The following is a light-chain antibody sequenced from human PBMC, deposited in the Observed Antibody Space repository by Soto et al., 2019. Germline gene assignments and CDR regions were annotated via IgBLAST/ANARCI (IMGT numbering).Light chain of an antibody. CDR1: QSVSSS. V-gene: IGKV3-11*01. CDR3: QQHSNWPYT. J-gene: IGKJ2*01. CDR2: GAS. Sequence: EIVLTQSPATLSLSPGERVTLSCRASQSVSSSLDWYQQKPGQAPRLLIYGASNRATGISARFSASGSGTDFTLTISTLEPEDFAVYYCQQHSNWPYTFGQGTKLEIK.